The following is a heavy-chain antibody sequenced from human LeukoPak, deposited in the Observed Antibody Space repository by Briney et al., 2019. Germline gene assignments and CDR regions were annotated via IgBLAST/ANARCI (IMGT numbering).Heavy chain of an antibody. J-gene: IGHJ3*02. CDR3: ASRRGGGDTFHI. CDR2: ISGSGGST. D-gene: IGHD3-16*01. Sequence: GGSLRLSCAASGFTFSSYAMSWVRQAPGKGLEWVSAISGSGGSTYYADSVKGRFTISGDNSKNTLYLQMNSLRAEDTADYYCASRRGGGDTFHIWGQGTMVTVSS. V-gene: IGHV3-23*01. CDR1: GFTFSSYA.